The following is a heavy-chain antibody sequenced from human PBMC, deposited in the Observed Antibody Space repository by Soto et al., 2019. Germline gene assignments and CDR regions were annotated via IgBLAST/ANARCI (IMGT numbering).Heavy chain of an antibody. CDR2: VYNDGSA. V-gene: IGHV4-4*02. CDR3: ATRITVFGLLIPPFDP. D-gene: IGHD3-3*01. Sequence: SETLSLTCDVSGVSISSGNWWSWVRQPPGKGLEWIAEVYNDGSANYHPSLESRVTMSVDTSKNQFSLRLSSVTAADTAIYYCATRITVFGLLIPPFDPWGQGAQVTVSS. J-gene: IGHJ5*02. CDR1: GVSISSGNW.